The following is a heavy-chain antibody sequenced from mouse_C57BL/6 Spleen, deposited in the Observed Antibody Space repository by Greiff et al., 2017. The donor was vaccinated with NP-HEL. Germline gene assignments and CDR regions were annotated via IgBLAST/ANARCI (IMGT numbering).Heavy chain of an antibody. V-gene: IGHV1-26*01. Sequence: VQLQQSGPELVKPGASVKISCKASGYTFTDYYMNWVKQSHGKSLEWIGDINPNNGGTSYNQKFKGKATLTVDKSSSTAYMELRSLTSEDSAVYYCARVGNLYYFDYWGQGTTLTVSS. D-gene: IGHD2-1*01. J-gene: IGHJ2*01. CDR2: INPNNGGT. CDR1: GYTFTDYY. CDR3: ARVGNLYYFDY.